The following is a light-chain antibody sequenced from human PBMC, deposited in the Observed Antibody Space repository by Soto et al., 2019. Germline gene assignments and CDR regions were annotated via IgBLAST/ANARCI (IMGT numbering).Light chain of an antibody. V-gene: IGKV3-11*01. CDR3: QQRSNWGPLT. CDR1: QSVSSS. J-gene: IGKJ4*01. Sequence: EIVLTQSPATLSLSPGERVTLSCRASQSVSSSLAWYQQKPGQAPRLLIYDASNRATGIPARFSGSGSGTDFTLTISSLEPEDFAVYYYQQRSNWGPLTFGGGTKVEIK. CDR2: DAS.